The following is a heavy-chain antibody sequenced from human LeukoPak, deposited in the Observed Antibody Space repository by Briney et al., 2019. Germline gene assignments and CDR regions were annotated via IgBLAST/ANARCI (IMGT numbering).Heavy chain of an antibody. V-gene: IGHV3-30-3*01. CDR1: GFTFSSYA. Sequence: GRSPRLSCAASGFTFSSYAMHWVRQAPGKGLEWVAVISYDGSNKYYADSVKGRFTISRDNSKNTLYLQMNSLRAEDTAVYYCAKDQDIVVVPAAIGYWGQGTLVTVSS. CDR2: ISYDGSNK. D-gene: IGHD2-2*01. CDR3: AKDQDIVVVPAAIGY. J-gene: IGHJ4*02.